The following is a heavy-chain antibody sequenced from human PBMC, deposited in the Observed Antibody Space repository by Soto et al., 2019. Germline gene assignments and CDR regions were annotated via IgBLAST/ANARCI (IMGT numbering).Heavy chain of an antibody. J-gene: IGHJ6*02. CDR1: GFTFSSYS. D-gene: IGHD2-21*02. V-gene: IGHV3-21*01. CDR3: AREETAWPLAYGLDV. CDR2: IGTRSDI. Sequence: GSLRLSCAASGFTFSSYSMHWVRQAPGKGLEWVSSIGTRSDIYYADSVKGRFTSSRDNAKNSLSLQMNSMTAEDTAVYYCAREETAWPLAYGLDVWGQGTTVTVSS.